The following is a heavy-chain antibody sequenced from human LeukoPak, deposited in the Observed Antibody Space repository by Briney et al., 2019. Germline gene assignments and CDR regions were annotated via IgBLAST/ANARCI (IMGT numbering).Heavy chain of an antibody. CDR1: GGSFSGYY. V-gene: IGHV4-34*01. D-gene: IGHD2-15*01. CDR3: ATRDIVVSGFASY. Sequence: SETLSLTCAVYGGSFSGYYWSWIRQPPGKGLEWIGEINHSGSTSYNPSLKSRVTISVDTSKNQFSLKLSSVTAADTAVYYCATRDIVVSGFASYWGQGTLVTVSS. CDR2: INHSGST. J-gene: IGHJ4*02.